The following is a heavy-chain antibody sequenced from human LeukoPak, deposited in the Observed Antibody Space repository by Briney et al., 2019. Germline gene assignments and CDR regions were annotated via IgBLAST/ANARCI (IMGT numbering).Heavy chain of an antibody. J-gene: IGHJ4*02. CDR3: ARERNGLFDY. CDR1: GFAYSSYA. V-gene: IGHV3-23*01. CDR2: ITGGGDVT. Sequence: GGSLTLSCAASGFAYSSYAMSWVRQAPGEGLEWVALITGGGDVTYYADSVKGRFTISRDNSKSMVYLQMGSLRAEDTATYYCARERNGLFDYWGQGTLVTVSS. D-gene: IGHD3-3*01.